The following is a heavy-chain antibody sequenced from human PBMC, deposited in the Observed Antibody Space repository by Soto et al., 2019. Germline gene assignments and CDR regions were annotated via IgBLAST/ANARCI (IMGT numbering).Heavy chain of an antibody. CDR2: IIPIFGTA. D-gene: IGHD6-13*01. J-gene: IGHJ3*02. CDR3: ALGGVGAAKARRAFDI. CDR1: GGTFSSYA. Sequence: SVKVSCKASGGTFSSYAISWVRQAPGQGLEWMGEIIPIFGTANYAQKFQGRVTITADESTSTAYMELSSLRSEDTAVYYCALGGVGAAKARRAFDIRGQGTMVTVSS. V-gene: IGHV1-69*13.